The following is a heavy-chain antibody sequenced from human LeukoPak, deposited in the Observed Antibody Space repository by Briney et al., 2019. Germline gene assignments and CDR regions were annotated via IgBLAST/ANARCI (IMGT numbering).Heavy chain of an antibody. J-gene: IGHJ4*02. CDR1: GYTFTSYY. D-gene: IGHD3-22*01. V-gene: IGHV1-46*01. Sequence: GASVKVSCKASGYTFTSYYMHWVRQAPGQGLEWMGIINPSGGSTSYAQKFQGRVTMTRDTSTSTVYLELSSLRSEDTAVYYCARGGPYYDSSGYSDYWGQGTLVTVSS. CDR2: INPSGGST. CDR3: ARGGPYYDSSGYSDY.